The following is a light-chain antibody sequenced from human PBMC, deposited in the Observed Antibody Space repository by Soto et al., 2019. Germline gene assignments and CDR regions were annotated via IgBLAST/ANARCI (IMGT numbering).Light chain of an antibody. J-gene: IGKJ1*01. CDR2: GAS. CDR3: QQYNYWPRT. Sequence: EIVMTQSPVTLSVSPGERATLSCRASQSVSSNLAWSQQKPGQAPRLLISGASTRATGIPARFSGSGSGTDFTLTISSLQSEDFAVYYCQQYNYWPRTFGQGTKVEIK. V-gene: IGKV3-15*01. CDR1: QSVSSN.